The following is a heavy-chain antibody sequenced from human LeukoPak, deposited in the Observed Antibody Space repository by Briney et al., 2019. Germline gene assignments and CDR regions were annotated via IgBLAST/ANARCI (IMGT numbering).Heavy chain of an antibody. CDR2: INPNSGGT. D-gene: IGHD6-13*01. CDR3: ARASMRGIAAAATGY. J-gene: IGHJ4*02. V-gene: IGHV1-2*02. CDR1: GYTFTSYD. Sequence: ASVKVSCKASGYTFTSYDINWVRQAPGQGLEWMGWINPNSGGTNYAQKFQGRVTMTRDTSISTAYMELSRLRSDDTAVYYCARASMRGIAAAATGYWGQGTLVIVSS.